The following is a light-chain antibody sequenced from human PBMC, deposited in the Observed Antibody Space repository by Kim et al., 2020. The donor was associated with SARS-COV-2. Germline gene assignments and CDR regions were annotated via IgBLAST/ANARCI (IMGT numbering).Light chain of an antibody. Sequence: GQSVTISCTGTSSDVGGYNYVSWYQQHPGKAPKLMIYGVTKRPSGVPDRFSGSKSGNTASLTISGLQAEDEAHYYCCSYAGTYSWVFGGGTQLTVL. CDR3: CSYAGTYSWV. J-gene: IGLJ3*02. CDR1: SSDVGGYNY. V-gene: IGLV2-11*01. CDR2: GVT.